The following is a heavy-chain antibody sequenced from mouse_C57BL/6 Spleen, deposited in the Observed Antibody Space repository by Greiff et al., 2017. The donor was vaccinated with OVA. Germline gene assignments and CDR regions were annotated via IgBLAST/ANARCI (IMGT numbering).Heavy chain of an antibody. CDR3: AWYYGSSSWFAY. CDR1: GFNIKNTY. D-gene: IGHD1-1*01. J-gene: IGHJ3*01. Sequence: EVQLVESVAELVRPGASVKLSCTASGFNIKNTYMHWVKQRPEQGLEWIGRIDPANGNTKYAPKFQGKATITADTSSNTAYLQLSSLTSEDTAIYYCAWYYGSSSWFAYWGQGTLVTVSA. CDR2: IDPANGNT. V-gene: IGHV14-3*01.